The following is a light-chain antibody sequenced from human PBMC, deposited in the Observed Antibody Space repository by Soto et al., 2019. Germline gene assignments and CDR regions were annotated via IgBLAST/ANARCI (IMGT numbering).Light chain of an antibody. Sequence: QSALTQPPSVSGAPGQRVTISCTGSSSNIGAGYDVHWYQQLPGTAPKLLIYGNSNRPSGVPDRFSGSKSGTSASLAITGLQAEDETDYYCQSYDSSLSVLYVFGTGTKATVL. CDR1: SSNIGAGYD. J-gene: IGLJ1*01. CDR2: GNS. CDR3: QSYDSSLSVLYV. V-gene: IGLV1-40*01.